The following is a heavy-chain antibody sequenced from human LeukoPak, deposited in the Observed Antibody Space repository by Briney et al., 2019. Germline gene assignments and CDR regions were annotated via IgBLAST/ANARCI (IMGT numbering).Heavy chain of an antibody. Sequence: GGSLRLSCAASGFTFSSYWMSWVRQAPGKGLEWVANIKQDGSEKYYVDSVKGRFTISRDNAKNSLYLQMNGLRAEDTAVYYCARDLSRSFSMIRGLIQHREFDFWGRGTLVTVSS. CDR1: GFTFSSYW. J-gene: IGHJ4*02. D-gene: IGHD3-10*01. V-gene: IGHV3-7*01. CDR3: ARDLSRSFSMIRGLIQHREFDF. CDR2: IKQDGSEK.